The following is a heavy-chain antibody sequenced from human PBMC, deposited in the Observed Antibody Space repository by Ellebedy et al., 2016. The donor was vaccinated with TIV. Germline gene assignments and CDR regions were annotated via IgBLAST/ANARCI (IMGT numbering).Heavy chain of an antibody. CDR1: GFTFSSYA. J-gene: IGHJ4*02. V-gene: IGHV3-23*01. CDR3: AKDHIIGYSSSWYYFDY. Sequence: GESLKISXAASGFTFSSYAMSWVRQAPGKGLEWVSAISGSGGSTYYADSVKGRFTISRDNSKNTLYLQMNSLRAEDTAVYYCAKDHIIGYSSSWYYFDYWGQGTLVTVSS. CDR2: ISGSGGST. D-gene: IGHD6-13*01.